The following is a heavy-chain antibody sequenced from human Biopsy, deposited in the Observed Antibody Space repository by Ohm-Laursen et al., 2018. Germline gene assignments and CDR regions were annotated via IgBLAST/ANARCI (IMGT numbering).Heavy chain of an antibody. CDR1: GYSFTSYY. Sequence: ASVKVSCKVSGYSFTSYYMHWVRQAPGQGLEWMGMINPSGSTTSYPQIFQGRVTMTRDTSKSTVYMELSSLRSADTAVYFCARNTGWYGDLYYFDYWGQGTLVAVSS. V-gene: IGHV1-46*01. CDR3: ARNTGWYGDLYYFDY. J-gene: IGHJ4*02. CDR2: INPSGSTT. D-gene: IGHD6-19*01.